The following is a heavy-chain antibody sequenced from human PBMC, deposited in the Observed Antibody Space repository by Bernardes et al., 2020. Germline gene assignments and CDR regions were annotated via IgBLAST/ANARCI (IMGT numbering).Heavy chain of an antibody. Sequence: SETLSLTCTVSGGSISSYYWNWIRQPPGKGLEWIGYSHYSGSTKYNPSLKSRVTISVDTSKNQFSLKLSSVTAADTAVYYCARSPSPTAGGWYFYYFGFWGQGALVTVSS. V-gene: IGHV4-59*01. J-gene: IGHJ4*02. CDR2: SHYSGST. CDR3: ARSPSPTAGGWYFYYFGF. D-gene: IGHD6-19*01. CDR1: GGSISSYY.